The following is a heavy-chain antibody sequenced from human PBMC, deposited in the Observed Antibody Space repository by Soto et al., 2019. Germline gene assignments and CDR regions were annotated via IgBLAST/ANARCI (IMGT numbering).Heavy chain of an antibody. V-gene: IGHV4-34*01. D-gene: IGHD1-1*01. Sequence: QVQLQQWGAGLLKPSETLSLTCAVYGGSFSGYYWSWIRQPPGKGLEWIGEINHSGSTNYNPSLKSRVTLSVDTSKNQFSLKLSSVTAADTAVYYCARAHYRNDEGLRYYFDYWGQGTLVTVSS. CDR2: INHSGST. J-gene: IGHJ4*02. CDR3: ARAHYRNDEGLRYYFDY. CDR1: GGSFSGYY.